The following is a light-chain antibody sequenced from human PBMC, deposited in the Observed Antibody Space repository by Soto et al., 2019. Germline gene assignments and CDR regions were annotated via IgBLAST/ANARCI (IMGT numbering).Light chain of an antibody. CDR1: QDISNY. Sequence: DIQMTQSPSSLSASVGDRVTITCQASQDISNYLNWYQQKPGKVPMLLIYDASSLETGVPSRFSGSESGTDFTPSISSLHPEDIATYYCQPFAILPFTFGPGTKVDLK. CDR2: DAS. CDR3: QPFAILPFT. V-gene: IGKV1-33*01. J-gene: IGKJ3*01.